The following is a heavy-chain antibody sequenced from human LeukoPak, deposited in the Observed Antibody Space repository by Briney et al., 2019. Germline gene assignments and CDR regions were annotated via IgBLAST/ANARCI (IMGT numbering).Heavy chain of an antibody. CDR3: ARAAGYELFDY. J-gene: IGHJ4*02. V-gene: IGHV3-48*03. Sequence: GGSLRLSCAASGFTFSSYVMNWVRQAPGKGLEWVSYISSSGSTIHYADSVKGRFTTPRDNAKNSLYLQMNSLRAEDTAVYYCARAAGYELFDYWGQGTLVTVSS. D-gene: IGHD5-12*01. CDR2: ISSSGSTI. CDR1: GFTFSSYV.